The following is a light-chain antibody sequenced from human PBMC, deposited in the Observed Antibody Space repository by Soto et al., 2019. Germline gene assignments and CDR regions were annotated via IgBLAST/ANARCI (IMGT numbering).Light chain of an antibody. CDR2: EVS. J-gene: IGLJ1*01. Sequence: QSVLTQPASVSGSPGQSITISCTGTSSDVGAYNYVSWFQQHPGKAPKVIIYEVSNRFSGVSTRFSGSRSGNTASLTISGLRAEDEADYYCNSFTTDSTYVFGTGTKLTVL. CDR3: NSFTTDSTYV. V-gene: IGLV2-14*01. CDR1: SSDVGAYNY.